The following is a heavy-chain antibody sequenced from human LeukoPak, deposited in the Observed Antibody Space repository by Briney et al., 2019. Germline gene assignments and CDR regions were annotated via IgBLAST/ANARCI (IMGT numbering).Heavy chain of an antibody. CDR3: ARGGLAARYYYYYMDV. CDR1: GFSFSSYW. J-gene: IGHJ6*03. V-gene: IGHV3-7*01. Sequence: GGSLRLSCAASGFSFSSYWMSWVRQAPGKGLEWVANINQDGSEKYNVDSVRGRFIISRDNAKNSLYLQTNSLRAEDTAVYYCARGGLAARYYYYYMDVWGKGTTVTVSS. CDR2: INQDGSEK. D-gene: IGHD3-16*01.